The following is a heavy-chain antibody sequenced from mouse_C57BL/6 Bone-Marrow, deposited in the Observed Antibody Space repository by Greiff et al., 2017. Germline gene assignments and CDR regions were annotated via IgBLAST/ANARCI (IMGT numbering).Heavy chain of an antibody. D-gene: IGHD2-4*01. CDR2: IWSDGST. CDR1: GFSLTSYG. V-gene: IGHV2-6-1*01. CDR3: ARHEAYDYVGWFAY. Sequence: VKVVESGPGLVAPSQSLSITCTVSGFSLTSYGVNWVRQPPGKGLEWLVVIWSDGSTTYNSALKSRLIISKENSKRQVFLNMNRLLTDDTAIYYCARHEAYDYVGWFAYWGRGTLVTVTA. J-gene: IGHJ3*01.